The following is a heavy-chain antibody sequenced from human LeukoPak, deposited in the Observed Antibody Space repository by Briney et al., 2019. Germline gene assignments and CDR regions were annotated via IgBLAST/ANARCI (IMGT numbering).Heavy chain of an antibody. V-gene: IGHV4-59*08. CDR2: IYYSGST. Sequence: PSETLSLACAVYGGSFSGYYWSWIRQPSGKGLEWIGDIYYSGSTNYKSSLKSRVTISVDTSKNQFSLKLSSVTAADTAVYYCARHTPGGDPLRFLSPWGQGTLVTVSS. J-gene: IGHJ4*02. CDR3: ARHTPGGDPLRFLSP. CDR1: GGSFSGYY. D-gene: IGHD3-3*01.